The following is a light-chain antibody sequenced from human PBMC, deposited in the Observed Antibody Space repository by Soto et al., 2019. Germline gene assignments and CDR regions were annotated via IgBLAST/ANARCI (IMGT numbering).Light chain of an antibody. Sequence: QSALTQPASVSGSPGQSITISCTGTSSDVGAYNFVSWHQQHPGKAPKLMIYEVSNRPSGVSNRFSGSKSGNTASLTISGLQAEDEADYYCSSYTSSSTLEVFGGGTKLTVL. CDR3: SSYTSSSTLEV. CDR1: SSDVGAYNF. V-gene: IGLV2-14*01. CDR2: EVS. J-gene: IGLJ2*01.